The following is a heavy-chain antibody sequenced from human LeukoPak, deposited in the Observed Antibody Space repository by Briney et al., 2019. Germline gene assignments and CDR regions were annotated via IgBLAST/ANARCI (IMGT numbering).Heavy chain of an antibody. D-gene: IGHD4-17*01. CDR3: ARTTTVPPYGMDV. Sequence: SVKVSCKASGYTFTGYYMHWVRQAPGQGLEWMGGIIPIFGTANYAQKFQGRVTITADESTSTAYMELSSLRSEDTAVYYCARTTTVPPYGMDVWGQGTTVTVSS. V-gene: IGHV1-69*13. CDR2: IIPIFGTA. CDR1: GYTFTGYY. J-gene: IGHJ6*02.